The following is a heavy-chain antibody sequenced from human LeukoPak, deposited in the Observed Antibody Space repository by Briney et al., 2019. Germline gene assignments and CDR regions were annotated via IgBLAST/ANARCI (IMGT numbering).Heavy chain of an antibody. V-gene: IGHV4-59*08. J-gene: IGHJ3*01. CDR2: IYYSGST. D-gene: IGHD1-26*01. Sequence: SETLSLTCTVSGGSISSYYWSWIRQPPGKGLEWIGYIYYSGSTNYNPSLKSRVTISVDTSKNQFSLKLSSVTAADTAVYYCARLHYSGSLDALDVWGQGTMVTVSS. CDR1: GGSISSYY. CDR3: ARLHYSGSLDALDV.